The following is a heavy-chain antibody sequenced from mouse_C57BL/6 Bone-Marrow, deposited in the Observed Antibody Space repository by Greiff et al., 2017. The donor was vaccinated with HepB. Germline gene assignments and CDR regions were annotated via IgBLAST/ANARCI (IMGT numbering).Heavy chain of an antibody. CDR3: ARGDYLWYFDV. Sequence: VQLQQPGAELVKPGASVKLSCKASGYTFTSYWMHWVKQRPGQGLEWIGMIHPNSGSTNYNEKFKSKATLTVDKSSSISYMQLSSLTSEDSAVYYCARGDYLWYFDVWGTGTTVTVSS. V-gene: IGHV1-64*01. CDR2: IHPNSGST. J-gene: IGHJ1*03. D-gene: IGHD1-1*02. CDR1: GYTFTSYW.